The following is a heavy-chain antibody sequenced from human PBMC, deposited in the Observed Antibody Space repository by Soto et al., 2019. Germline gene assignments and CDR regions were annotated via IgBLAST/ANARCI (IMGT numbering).Heavy chain of an antibody. J-gene: IGHJ4*02. CDR1: GFTFSSYA. D-gene: IGHD2-15*01. CDR2: ISASGGST. CDR3: AKGRGSSSPRPFDY. V-gene: IGHV3-23*01. Sequence: GGSLRLSCAASGFTFSSYAMSWVRQAPGKGLEWVSGISASGGSTYYTDSVKGRFTISRDNSKSTLYLQMNSPRAEDTAIYYCAKGRGSSSPRPFDYWGQRTLVTVSS.